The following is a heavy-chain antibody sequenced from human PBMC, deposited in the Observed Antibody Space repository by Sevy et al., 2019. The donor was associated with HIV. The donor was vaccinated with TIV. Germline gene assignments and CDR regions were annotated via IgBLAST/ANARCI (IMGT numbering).Heavy chain of an antibody. CDR3: AKDVVGGYDDSIGYSDH. Sequence: GGSLRLSCAASGFTFTEFVMSWVRQSPGKGLEWVSTINSGGGSTYYADSVKGRFTISRDNSQNTLDLQMNSLRAEDTAVYYCAKDVVGGYDDSIGYSDHWGQGTLVTVSS. D-gene: IGHD2-15*01. CDR1: GFTFTEFV. J-gene: IGHJ4*02. V-gene: IGHV3-23*01. CDR2: INSGGGST.